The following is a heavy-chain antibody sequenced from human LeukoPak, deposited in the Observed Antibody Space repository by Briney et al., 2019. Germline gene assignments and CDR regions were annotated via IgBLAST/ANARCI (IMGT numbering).Heavy chain of an antibody. CDR3: ARAYYDILTGYYDY. CDR1: GFTFSSYA. V-gene: IGHV3-30-3*01. D-gene: IGHD3-9*01. J-gene: IGHJ4*02. Sequence: GRSLRLSCAASGFTFSSYAMHWVRQAPGKGLEWVAVISYDGSNKYYADSVKGRFTISRDNSKNTLYLQMNSLRAEDTAVYYCARAYYDILTGYYDYWGQGTLATVSS. CDR2: ISYDGSNK.